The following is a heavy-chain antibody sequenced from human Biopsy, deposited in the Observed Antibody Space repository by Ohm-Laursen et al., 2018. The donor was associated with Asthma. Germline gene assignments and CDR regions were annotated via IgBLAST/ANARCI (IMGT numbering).Heavy chain of an antibody. V-gene: IGHV2-5*02. CDR2: IYWDDYN. D-gene: IGHD3-9*01. CDR3: ALSQDSGFDDHSPSWFDP. CDR1: GFSLRTPGVG. J-gene: IGHJ5*02. Sequence: TQTLTLTSSFSGFSLRTPGVGVGWVRQSPGKALEWLALIYWDDYNLFRPSLKRRLTITKDPSKNQVVLTMTKMDPVDSGTYYCALSQDSGFDDHSPSWFDPWGQGTLVTVSS.